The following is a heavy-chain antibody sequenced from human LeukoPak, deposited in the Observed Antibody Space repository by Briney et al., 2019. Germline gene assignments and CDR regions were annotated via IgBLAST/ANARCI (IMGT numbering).Heavy chain of an antibody. J-gene: IGHJ4*02. Sequence: PSETLSLTCTVSGGSISSGSYYWSWIRQPAGKGLEWIGRIYTSVSTNYNPSLKSRVTISVDTSKNQFSLKLSSVTAADTAVYYCARDRAYYYDSTQYPIWGQGTLVTVSS. CDR1: GGSISSGSYY. CDR2: IYTSVST. CDR3: ARDRAYYYDSTQYPI. V-gene: IGHV4-61*02. D-gene: IGHD3-22*01.